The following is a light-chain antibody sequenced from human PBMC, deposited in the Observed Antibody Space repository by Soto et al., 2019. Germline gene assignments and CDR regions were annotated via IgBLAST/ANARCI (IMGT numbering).Light chain of an antibody. CDR1: QSISSNY. Sequence: DIVLTQSPGTLSLSPGESGTLSCRASQSISSNYLAWYRRKPGQAPRLLIYGASSRATGIPDKFSGSGSGTDFTLTITRLEPEDFAVYYSQQYGSSPPTFGPGTRVELK. V-gene: IGKV3-20*01. CDR3: QQYGSSPPT. J-gene: IGKJ1*01. CDR2: GAS.